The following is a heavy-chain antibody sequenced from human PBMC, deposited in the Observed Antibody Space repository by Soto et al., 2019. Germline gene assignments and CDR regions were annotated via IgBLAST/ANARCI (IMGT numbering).Heavy chain of an antibody. CDR2: IKSKTDGGTT. D-gene: IGHD3-3*01. CDR3: TTDRLRFLEWSYMEANWFDP. J-gene: IGHJ5*02. Sequence: EVQLVESGGGLVKPGGSLRLSCAASGFTFSNAWMSWVRQAPGKGLEWVGRIKSKTDGGTTDYAAPVKGRFTISRDDSKNTQYLQMNSLKTEDTAVYYCTTDRLRFLEWSYMEANWFDPWGQGTLVTVSS. V-gene: IGHV3-15*01. CDR1: GFTFSNAW.